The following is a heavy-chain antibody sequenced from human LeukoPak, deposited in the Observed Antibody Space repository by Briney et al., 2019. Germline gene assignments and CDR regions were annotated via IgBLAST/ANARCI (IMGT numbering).Heavy chain of an antibody. D-gene: IGHD5-24*01. CDR3: ARARDGYNYGPFDY. Sequence: SETLSLTCAVYGGSFSGYYRSWIRQPPGKGLEWIGEINHSGSTNYNPSLKSRVTISVDTSKNQFSLKLSSVTAADTAVYYCARARDGYNYGPFDYWGQGTLVTVSS. CDR2: INHSGST. CDR1: GGSFSGYY. V-gene: IGHV4-34*01. J-gene: IGHJ4*02.